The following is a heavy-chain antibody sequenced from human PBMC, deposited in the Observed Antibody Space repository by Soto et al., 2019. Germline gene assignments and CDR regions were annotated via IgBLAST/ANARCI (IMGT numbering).Heavy chain of an antibody. CDR2: IIPIFGTA. V-gene: IGHV1-69*06. CDR3: ARDPTYGGNSDWFDP. Sequence: QVQLVQSGAEVKKPGSSVKVSCKASGGTFSSYAISWVRQAPGQGLEWMGGIIPIFGTANYAQKFQGRVTIPADKSTSTAYMELSSLRSEDTAVYYCARDPTYGGNSDWFDPWGQGTLVTVSS. D-gene: IGHD4-17*01. CDR1: GGTFSSYA. J-gene: IGHJ5*02.